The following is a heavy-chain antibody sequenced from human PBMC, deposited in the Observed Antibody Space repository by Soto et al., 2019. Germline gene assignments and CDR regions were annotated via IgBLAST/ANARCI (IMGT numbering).Heavy chain of an antibody. J-gene: IGHJ5*02. D-gene: IGHD3-10*01. Sequence: ASVKVSCKASGYTFTSYGISWVRQAPGQGLEWMGWISAYNGNTIYAQKLQGRVTMTTDTSTSTAYMELRSLRSDDTAVYYCARGLWFGELFPWFDPWGQGTLVTAPQ. V-gene: IGHV1-18*01. CDR3: ARGLWFGELFPWFDP. CDR2: ISAYNGNT. CDR1: GYTFTSYG.